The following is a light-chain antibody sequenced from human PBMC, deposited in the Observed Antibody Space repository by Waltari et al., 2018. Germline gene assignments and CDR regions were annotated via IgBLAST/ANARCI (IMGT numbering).Light chain of an antibody. Sequence: DIQMTQSPSTLSASVGDTVIISCRAGQSITTALAWYQQKPGKAPYVLIYGASNLKSGVPSRFSGSGSGTEFTLTISSLQPDDFATYYCQQYKSYKTFGQGTRVEIK. CDR2: GAS. CDR3: QQYKSYKT. CDR1: QSITTA. V-gene: IGKV1-5*03. J-gene: IGKJ1*01.